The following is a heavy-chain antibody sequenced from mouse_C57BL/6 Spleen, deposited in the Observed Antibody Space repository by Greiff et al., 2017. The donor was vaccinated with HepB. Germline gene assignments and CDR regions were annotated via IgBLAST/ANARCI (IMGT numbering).Heavy chain of an antibody. CDR1: GYTFTSYW. D-gene: IGHD3-3*01. Sequence: QVQLQQPGAELVRPGSSVKLSCKASGYTFTSYWMDWVKQRPGQGLEWIGNIYPSDSENHYNQKFKDKATLTVDKSSSTAYMQLSSLTSEDSSVYYCARGLERYFDYWGQGTTLTVSS. J-gene: IGHJ2*01. V-gene: IGHV1-61*01. CDR2: IYPSDSEN. CDR3: ARGLERYFDY.